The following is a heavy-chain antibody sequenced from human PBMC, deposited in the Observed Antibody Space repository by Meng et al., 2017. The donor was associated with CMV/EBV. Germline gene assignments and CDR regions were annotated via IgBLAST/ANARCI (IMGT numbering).Heavy chain of an antibody. D-gene: IGHD4-11*01. J-gene: IGHJ6*02. Sequence: ASVKVSCKASGYTFTSYDINWVRQATGQGLEWMGWMNPNSGNTGYAQKFQGRVTMTRNTSISTAYMELSSLRSADTAVYYCAINDYSNYYYYYGMDVWGQGTTVTVSS. CDR3: AINDYSNYYYYYGMDV. CDR2: MNPNSGNT. CDR1: GYTFTSYD. V-gene: IGHV1-8*01.